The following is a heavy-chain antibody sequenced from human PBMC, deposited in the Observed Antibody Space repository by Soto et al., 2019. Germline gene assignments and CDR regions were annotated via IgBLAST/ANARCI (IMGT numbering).Heavy chain of an antibody. CDR3: AKVPPYSSGWSPEDYFDY. D-gene: IGHD6-19*01. J-gene: IGHJ4*02. CDR1: GFTFSSYG. Sequence: GGSLRLSCAASGFTFSSYGMHWVRQAPGKGLEWVAVISYDGSNKYYADSVKGRFTISRDNSKNTLYLQMNSLRAEDTAVYYCAKVPPYSSGWSPEDYFDYWGQGTLVTVSS. V-gene: IGHV3-30*18. CDR2: ISYDGSNK.